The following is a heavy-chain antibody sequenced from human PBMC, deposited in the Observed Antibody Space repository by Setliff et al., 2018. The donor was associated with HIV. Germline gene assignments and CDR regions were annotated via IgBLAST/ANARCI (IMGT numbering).Heavy chain of an antibody. Sequence: GESLKISCKGSGYSFTSYWIGLVRQMPGKGLEWMGIIYPGDSDTRYSPSFQGQVTISADKSITTAYLEIHNLKASDTATYYCARRDGRSMNAFQIWGPGTMVTVSS. CDR2: IYPGDSDT. CDR3: ARRDGRSMNAFQI. J-gene: IGHJ3*01. CDR1: GYSFTSYW. V-gene: IGHV5-51*01. D-gene: IGHD6-13*01.